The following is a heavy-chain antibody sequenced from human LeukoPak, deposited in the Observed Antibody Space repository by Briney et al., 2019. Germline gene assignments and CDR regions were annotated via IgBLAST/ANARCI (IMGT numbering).Heavy chain of an antibody. Sequence: SETLSLTCAVSGGSISSSNWWSWVRQPPGKGLEWIGEIYHSGSTNYNPSLKSRVTISVDKSKNQFSLKLSSVTAADTAVYYCARGSSGWYPPRLEYFQHWGQGTLVTVSS. CDR3: ARGSSGWYPPRLEYFQH. D-gene: IGHD6-19*01. CDR2: IYHSGST. V-gene: IGHV4-4*02. CDR1: GGSISSSNW. J-gene: IGHJ1*01.